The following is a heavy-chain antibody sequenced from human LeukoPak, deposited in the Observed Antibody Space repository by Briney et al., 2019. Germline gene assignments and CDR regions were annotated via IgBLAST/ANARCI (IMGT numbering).Heavy chain of an antibody. V-gene: IGHV4-39*01. Sequence: SETLSLTCTVSGGSISSSSYYWGWIRQPPGKGLEWIGSIYYSGSTYYNPSLKSRVTISVDTSKNQFSLKLSSVTAADTAVYYCATSDYGDYAQGFDYWGQGTLVTVSS. J-gene: IGHJ4*02. CDR1: GGSISSSSYY. D-gene: IGHD4-17*01. CDR2: IYYSGST. CDR3: ATSDYGDYAQGFDY.